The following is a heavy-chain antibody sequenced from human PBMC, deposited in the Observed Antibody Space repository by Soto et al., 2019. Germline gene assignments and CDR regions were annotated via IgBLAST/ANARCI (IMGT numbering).Heavy chain of an antibody. CDR1: GGTFSSYA. V-gene: IGHV1-69*13. Sequence: VASVKVSCKASGGTFSSYAISWVRQAPGQGLEWMGGIIPIFGTANYAQKFQGRVTITADESTSTAYMELSSLRSEDTAVYYCASSIQLWVPFDYWGQGTLVTVSS. CDR3: ASSIQLWVPFDY. J-gene: IGHJ4*02. CDR2: IIPIFGTA. D-gene: IGHD5-18*01.